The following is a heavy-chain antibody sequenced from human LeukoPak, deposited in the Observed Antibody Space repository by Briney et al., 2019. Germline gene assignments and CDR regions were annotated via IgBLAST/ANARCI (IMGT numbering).Heavy chain of an antibody. CDR2: ISNGGVAT. CDR3: AKGPVEYCTAGSCYGAT. J-gene: IGHJ5*02. D-gene: IGHD2-15*01. CDR1: GFYFRNYA. V-gene: IGHV3-23*01. Sequence: GGSRRLSCAASGFYFRNYAMTWVRQASGKGLEWVSGISNGGVATYYADSVKGRFTVSRDNSKNTSFLQMNSLSADATAFYYAAKGPVEYCTAGSCYGATWGQGTQVSASS.